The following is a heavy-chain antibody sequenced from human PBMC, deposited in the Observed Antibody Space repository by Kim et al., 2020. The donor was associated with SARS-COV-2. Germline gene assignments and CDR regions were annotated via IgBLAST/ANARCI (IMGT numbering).Heavy chain of an antibody. CDR2: FDPENGET. J-gene: IGHJ4*02. CDR3: ATDPIMIRSVRDY. D-gene: IGHD3-16*01. CDR1: GYTLTELS. Sequence: ASVKVSCKVSGYTLTELSMHWVRQAPGKGLEWMGGFDPENGETIYAQKFQGRVTMTEDTSTDTAYMELSGLRSEDTAVYYCATDPIMIRSVRDYWGQGTLVTVSS. V-gene: IGHV1-24*01.